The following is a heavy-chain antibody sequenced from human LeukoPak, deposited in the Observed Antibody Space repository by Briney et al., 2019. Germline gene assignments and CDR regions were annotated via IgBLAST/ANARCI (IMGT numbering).Heavy chain of an antibody. Sequence: ASVKVCCKASGYTLTSYYLHWVRQAPGQGLEWMAIINPSGGSTSHAQKFQGRVTMTRDTSASTVYMELSSLRSEDTAVYYCAGWDSSGYRFDYWGQGTLVTVSS. CDR3: AGWDSSGYRFDY. CDR2: INPSGGST. J-gene: IGHJ4*02. V-gene: IGHV1-46*01. D-gene: IGHD3-22*01. CDR1: GYTLTSYY.